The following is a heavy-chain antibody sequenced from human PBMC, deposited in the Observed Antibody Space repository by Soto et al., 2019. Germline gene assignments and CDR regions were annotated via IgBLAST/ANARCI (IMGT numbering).Heavy chain of an antibody. CDR1: GDSVSSSSVT. D-gene: IGHD6-19*01. Sequence: PSQTLSLTCAISGDSVSSSSVTWNWIRQSPSRGLEWLGRTYYRSKWYNDYADSVKSRISINPDTSKNQFSLQLNSVTPEDTAVYCCARASGWYNVPLDYWGQGTVVTVSS. J-gene: IGHJ4*02. CDR2: TYYRSKWYN. CDR3: ARASGWYNVPLDY. V-gene: IGHV6-1*01.